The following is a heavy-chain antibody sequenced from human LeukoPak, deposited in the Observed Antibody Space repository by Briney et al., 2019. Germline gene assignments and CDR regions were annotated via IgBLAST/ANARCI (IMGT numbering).Heavy chain of an antibody. CDR1: GGTFSSYA. CDR2: IIPIFGTA. CDR3: AREKVRQSGMDV. Sequence: SVKVSCKASGGTFSSYAISWVRQAPGQGLEWMGGIIPIFGTANYAQKFQGRVTITADESTSTAYMELSSLRSDDTAVYYCAREKVRQSGMDVWGQGATVTVSS. D-gene: IGHD2-2*01. J-gene: IGHJ6*02. V-gene: IGHV1-69*13.